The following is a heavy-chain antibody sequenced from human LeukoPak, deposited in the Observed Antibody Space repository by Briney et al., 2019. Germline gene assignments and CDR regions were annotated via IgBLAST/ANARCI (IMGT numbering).Heavy chain of an antibody. CDR1: GGSISSYY. V-gene: IGHV4-59*08. J-gene: IGHJ4*01. D-gene: IGHD3-9*01. CDR3: ARRGTLTSYYFFDY. Sequence: PSETLSLTCTVSGGSISSYYWSWIRQPPGKGLEWIGYIYYSGSTNYNPSLKSRVTISEDTSKNQFSLKLSSVTAADTAVYYCARRGTLTSYYFFDYWGQGTLVTVSS. CDR2: IYYSGST.